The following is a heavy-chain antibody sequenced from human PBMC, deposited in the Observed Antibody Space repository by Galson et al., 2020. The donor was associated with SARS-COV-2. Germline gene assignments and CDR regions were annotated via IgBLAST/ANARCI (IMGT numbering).Heavy chain of an antibody. D-gene: IGHD1-26*01. V-gene: IGHV4-31*03. CDR3: ARDRRSYFLGVATLGAFDI. CDR1: GGSISSGGYY. Sequence: SETLSLTCTVSGGSISSGGYYWSWIRQHPGKGLEWIGYIYYSGSTYYNPSLKSRVTISVDTSKNQFSLKLSSVTAADTAVYYCARDRRSYFLGVATLGAFDIWGQGTMVTVSS. CDR2: IYYSGST. J-gene: IGHJ3*02.